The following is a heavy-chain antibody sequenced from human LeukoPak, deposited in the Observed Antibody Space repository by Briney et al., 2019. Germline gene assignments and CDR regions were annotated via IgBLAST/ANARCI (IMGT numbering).Heavy chain of an antibody. V-gene: IGHV1-2*02. D-gene: IGHD6-19*01. J-gene: IGHJ4*02. CDR2: INPNSGGT. Sequence: ASVRVSFKASGYTFTGYYMHWVRQAPGQGLEWMGWINPNSGGTNYSQKFQGRVTMTRDTSISTAYMELSRLRSDDTAVYYCARAGRVAGRPVANYWGQGTLVTVSS. CDR1: GYTFTGYY. CDR3: ARAGRVAGRPVANY.